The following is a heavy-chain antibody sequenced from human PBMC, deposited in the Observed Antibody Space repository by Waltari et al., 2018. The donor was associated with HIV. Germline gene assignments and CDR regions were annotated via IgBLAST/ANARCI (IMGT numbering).Heavy chain of an antibody. V-gene: IGHV3-74*01. CDR1: GFTLCSYR. CDR2: ISSDGTTT. D-gene: IGHD1-20*01. J-gene: IGHJ4*02. Sequence: EVQLVESGGGLVQPGGSLRLSCSASGFTLCSYRMPRVRQAPGKGLVWVSRISSDGTTTSYADSVKGRFTISRDNAKNTLYLQMNSLRAEDTAVYYCTRDLARYNWNDIPLDYWGQGALVTVSS. CDR3: TRDLARYNWNDIPLDY.